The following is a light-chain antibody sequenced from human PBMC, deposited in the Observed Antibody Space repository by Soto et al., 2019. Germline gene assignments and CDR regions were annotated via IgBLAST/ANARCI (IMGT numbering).Light chain of an antibody. Sequence: DIQMTQSPSSLSASVGDRVTITCRASQSISSYLNWYQQKPGKAPKLLIYAASSLQSGVPSRFSGSGSGPDFTLTISSLHPEDFATYYCQQSYSSPPTFGQGTKVDIK. CDR3: QQSYSSPPT. J-gene: IGKJ1*01. CDR2: AAS. CDR1: QSISSY. V-gene: IGKV1-39*01.